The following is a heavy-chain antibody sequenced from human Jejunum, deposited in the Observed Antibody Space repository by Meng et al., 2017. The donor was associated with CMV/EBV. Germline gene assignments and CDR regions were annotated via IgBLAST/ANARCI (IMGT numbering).Heavy chain of an antibody. CDR2: INYNEDNT. Sequence: LSCAASGFTFSGSTMHWVRQAPGKGLEYVSAINYNEDNTYYADSVKGRFTISRDNSKNTLYLQMGSLRAEDMAMYYYTSWSGYSNDYWGQGTLVTVSS. D-gene: IGHD3-3*01. CDR3: TSWSGYSNDY. CDR1: GFTFSGST. J-gene: IGHJ4*02. V-gene: IGHV3-64*02.